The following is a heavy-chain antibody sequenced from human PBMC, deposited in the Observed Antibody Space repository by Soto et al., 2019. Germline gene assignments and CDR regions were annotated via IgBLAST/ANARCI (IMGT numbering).Heavy chain of an antibody. CDR1: GYNFPIYC. CDR2: IYPGDSDS. Sequence: GESLKISCHGSGYNFPIYCIAWVLQMPGKGLEWMGIIYPGDSDSRYSPSFQGQVTISADESISTAYLQWSSLKASDTALYYCARANVITFGGIIDPSFFDYWGQGTLVTVSS. J-gene: IGHJ4*02. V-gene: IGHV5-51*01. D-gene: IGHD3-16*02. CDR3: ARANVITFGGIIDPSFFDY.